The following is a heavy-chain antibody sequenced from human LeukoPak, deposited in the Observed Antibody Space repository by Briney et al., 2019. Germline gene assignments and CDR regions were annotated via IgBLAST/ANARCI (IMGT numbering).Heavy chain of an antibody. CDR1: GFTFSNGW. J-gene: IGHJ4*02. V-gene: IGHV3-15*01. CDR2: IKSKSGHATT. D-gene: IGHD2-2*02. Sequence: GGSLRLSYAASGFTFSNGWMSWVRQAPGKGLEWVGRIKSKSGHATTDYAAPVKGRFPNPKDGSTNPVYRQMNSLKTEDTAVYFCTSNLYCGTSSCYTLDQGGEGTL. CDR3: TSNLYCGTSSCYTLDQ.